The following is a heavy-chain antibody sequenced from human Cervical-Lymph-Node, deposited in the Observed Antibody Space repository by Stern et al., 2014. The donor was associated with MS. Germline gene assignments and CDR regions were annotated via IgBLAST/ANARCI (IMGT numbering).Heavy chain of an antibody. V-gene: IGHV4-59*01. D-gene: IGHD3-16*02. CDR1: SGFIGNNY. CDR2: LYYSGST. Sequence: QVQLQESGPGLVKPSETLSLMCSVSSGFIGNNYWSWIRQPPGKGLEWIGNLYYSGSTYYNPSLKSRVTIPLATSKNQLSLRLSSVTAADTAVYYCARAGPYDYIWGNFRHRAFYFDSWGQGALVTVSS. J-gene: IGHJ4*02. CDR3: ARAGPYDYIWGNFRHRAFYFDS.